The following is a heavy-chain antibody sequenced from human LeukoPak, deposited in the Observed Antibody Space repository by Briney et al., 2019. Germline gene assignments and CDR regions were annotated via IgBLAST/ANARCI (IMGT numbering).Heavy chain of an antibody. CDR3: ARESAAGYNWFDP. Sequence: SETLSLTCTVSGGSISSYYWNWIRQPPGKVLEWIGYIYTSGSSNYNPSLKSRVSISVDTSKNQFSLKLTSVTAADTAVYYCARESAAGYNWFDPWGQGTLVTVSS. CDR1: GGSISSYY. J-gene: IGHJ5*02. CDR2: IYTSGSS. D-gene: IGHD6-13*01. V-gene: IGHV4-59*01.